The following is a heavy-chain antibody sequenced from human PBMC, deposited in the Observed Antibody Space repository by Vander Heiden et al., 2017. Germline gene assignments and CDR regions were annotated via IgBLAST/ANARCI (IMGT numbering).Heavy chain of an antibody. CDR3: ARGYCTTGGICPLFDN. D-gene: IGHD2-8*01. J-gene: IGHJ4*02. Sequence: EVQLVESGGGLVQPGGSLRLSCAASGVTFSTYDMHWVRQTTGKGLEWVSAIDTAGNTYYPGSVKGRFTISRENAKNSLYLQMNGLRAGDTAVYYCARGYCTTGGICPLFDNCGPGTLVTVSS. V-gene: IGHV3-13*01. CDR1: GVTFSTYD. CDR2: IDTAGNT.